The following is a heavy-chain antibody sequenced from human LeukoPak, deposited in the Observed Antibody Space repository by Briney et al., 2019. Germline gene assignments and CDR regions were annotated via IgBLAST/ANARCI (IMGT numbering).Heavy chain of an antibody. V-gene: IGHV1-69*01. CDR2: IIPIFGTA. CDR1: GGTFSSYA. CDR3: ARRSSLYSSSWYKWFDP. J-gene: IGHJ5*02. D-gene: IGHD6-13*01. Sequence: ASVKVSCKASGGTFSSYAISWVRQAPGQGLEWMGGIIPIFGTANYAQKFQGRVTITADESTSTAYMELSSLRSEDTAVYYCARRSSLYSSSWYKWFDPWGQGTLVTVSS.